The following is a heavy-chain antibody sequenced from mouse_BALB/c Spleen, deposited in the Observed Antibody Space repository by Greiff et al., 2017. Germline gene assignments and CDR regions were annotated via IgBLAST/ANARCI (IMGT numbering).Heavy chain of an antibody. CDR3: ARWGTYYSWYFDV. Sequence: LVESGAELMKPGASVKISCKATGYTFSSYWIEWVKQRPGHGLEWIGEILPGSGSTNYNEKFKGKATFTADTSSNTAYMQLSSLTSEDSAVYYCARWGTYYSWYFDVWGAGTTVTVSS. D-gene: IGHD2-12*01. CDR1: GYTFSSYW. J-gene: IGHJ1*01. V-gene: IGHV1-9*01. CDR2: ILPGSGST.